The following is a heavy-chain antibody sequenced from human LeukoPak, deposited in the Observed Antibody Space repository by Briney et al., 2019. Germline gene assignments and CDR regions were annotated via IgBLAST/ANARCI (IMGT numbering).Heavy chain of an antibody. V-gene: IGHV4-59*01. J-gene: IGHJ3*02. Sequence: KPSETLSLTCTVSGGSISSYYWSGIRQPPGKGLEGIGYIYYSGSTNYNPSLKSRVTISVDTSKNQFSLKLSSVTAADTAVYYCAREVGGNFLLDVFDIWGQGTMVTVSS. CDR3: AREVGGNFLLDVFDI. D-gene: IGHD4-23*01. CDR1: GGSISSYY. CDR2: IYYSGST.